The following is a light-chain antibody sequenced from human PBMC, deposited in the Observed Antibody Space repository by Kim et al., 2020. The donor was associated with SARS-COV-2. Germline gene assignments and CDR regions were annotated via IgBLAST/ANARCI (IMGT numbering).Light chain of an antibody. Sequence: VALGQPVRITCQGDSLRSYYASWYQQKPGQAPIFVIYGKNNRPSGIPDRFSGSSSGDTASLTITGTQAGDEADYYCNSRGSNDNVLFGGGTQLTVL. CDR2: GKN. J-gene: IGLJ2*01. CDR3: NSRGSNDNVL. V-gene: IGLV3-19*01. CDR1: SLRSYY.